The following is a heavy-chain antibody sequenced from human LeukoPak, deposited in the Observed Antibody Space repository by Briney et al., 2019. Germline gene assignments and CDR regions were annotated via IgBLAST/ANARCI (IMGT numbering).Heavy chain of an antibody. J-gene: IGHJ4*02. CDR3: ARDLHDILTGYQEYYFDY. V-gene: IGHV1-2*02. D-gene: IGHD3-9*01. CDR1: GYTFTGYY. Sequence: ASVTVSCKASGYTFTGYYMHWVRQAPGQGLEWMGWINPNSGGTNYAQKFQGRVTMTRDTSISTAYMELSRLRSDDTAVYYWARDLHDILTGYQEYYFDYWGQGTLVTVSS. CDR2: INPNSGGT.